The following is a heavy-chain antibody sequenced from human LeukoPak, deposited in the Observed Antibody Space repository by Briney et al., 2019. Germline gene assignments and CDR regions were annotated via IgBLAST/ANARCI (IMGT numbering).Heavy chain of an antibody. D-gene: IGHD7-27*01. CDR3: AKDPRWANWGPRRPYYSDY. CDR1: GFTFSSYA. V-gene: IGHV3-23*01. Sequence: GGSLRLSCAASGFTFSSYAMSWVRQAPGKGLEWVSAISGSGGSTYYADSVKGRFTISRDNSKNTLYLQMNSLRAEDTAVYYCAKDPRWANWGPRRPYYSDYWGQGTLVTVSS. J-gene: IGHJ4*02. CDR2: ISGSGGST.